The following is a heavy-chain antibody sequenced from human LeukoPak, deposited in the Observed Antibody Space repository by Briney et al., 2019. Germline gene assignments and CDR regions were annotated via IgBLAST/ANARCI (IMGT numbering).Heavy chain of an antibody. Sequence: GGSLRLSCAASGFTFSSYEMNWVRQAPGKGLEWVSYISSSGSTIYYADSVKGRFTISRDNANNSLYLQMNSLRAEDTAVYYCGMLPQNDAFDIWGQGTMVTVSS. D-gene: IGHD2-15*01. CDR1: GFTFSSYE. CDR2: ISSSGSTI. CDR3: GMLPQNDAFDI. J-gene: IGHJ3*02. V-gene: IGHV3-48*03.